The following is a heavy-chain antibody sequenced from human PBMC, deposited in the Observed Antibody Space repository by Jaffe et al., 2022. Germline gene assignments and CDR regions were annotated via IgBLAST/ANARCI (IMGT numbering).Heavy chain of an antibody. Sequence: EVQLVESGGGLVQPGGSLRLSCAASGFTFSSYWMSWVRQAPGKGLEWVANIKQDGSEKYYVDSVKGRFTISRDNAKNSLYLQMNSLRAEDTAVYYCARDFALPSYYYGSGSYYNGGRTDYWGQGTLVTVSS. CDR2: IKQDGSEK. CDR1: GFTFSSYW. J-gene: IGHJ4*02. D-gene: IGHD3-10*01. V-gene: IGHV3-7*01. CDR3: ARDFALPSYYYGSGSYYNGGRTDY.